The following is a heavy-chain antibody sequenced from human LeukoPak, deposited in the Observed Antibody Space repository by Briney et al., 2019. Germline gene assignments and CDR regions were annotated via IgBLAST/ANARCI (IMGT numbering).Heavy chain of an antibody. V-gene: IGHV1-18*01. CDR1: GYTFTTYG. CDR3: ARDNGYWCFDY. J-gene: IGHJ4*02. D-gene: IGHD2-15*01. CDR2: ISAYNGNT. Sequence: ASVKVSCKASGYTFTTYGISWVRQAPGQGLQWMGWISAYNGNTNYAQKLQDRVTMTTDTSTSTAYMELRSLRSDDTAVYYCARDNGYWCFDYWGQGTLVTVSS.